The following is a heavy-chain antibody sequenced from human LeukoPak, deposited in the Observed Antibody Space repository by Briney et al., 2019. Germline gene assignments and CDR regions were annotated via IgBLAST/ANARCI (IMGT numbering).Heavy chain of an antibody. D-gene: IGHD5-18*01. Sequence: SETLSLTCAVYGGSFSGYYWSWIRQPPGKGLEWIGEINHSGSTNYNPSLKSRVTISVDTSKNQFSLKLSSVTAADTAVYYCAITNSDTAMDPYYFDYWGQGTLVTVSS. CDR3: AITNSDTAMDPYYFDY. CDR2: INHSGST. CDR1: GGSFSGYY. V-gene: IGHV4-34*01. J-gene: IGHJ4*02.